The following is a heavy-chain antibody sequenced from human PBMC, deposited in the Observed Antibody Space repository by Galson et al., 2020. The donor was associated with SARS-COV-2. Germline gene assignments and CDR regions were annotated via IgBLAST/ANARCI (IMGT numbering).Heavy chain of an antibody. V-gene: IGHV4-30-2*01. CDR1: GTTISSGSYT. CDR3: ARLHYGEYAPEAFDI. J-gene: IGHJ3*02. Sequence: SETLSLTCAVSGTTISSGSYTWNWIRQPPGKGLAWIGYISNSGGTYYNPSLKSRVTISGDRSKNQFSLRLSSVTAADTAVYCCARLHYGEYAPEAFDIWGPGTRVTVAS. D-gene: IGHD4-17*01. CDR2: ISNSGGT.